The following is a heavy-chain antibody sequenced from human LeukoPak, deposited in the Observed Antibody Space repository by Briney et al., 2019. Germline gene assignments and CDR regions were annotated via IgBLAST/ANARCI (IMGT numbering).Heavy chain of an antibody. CDR3: ERILRFSVSFDP. Sequence: ASVKVSCKASGYTFTGSGISWLRAAPGQGLEWMGWISASNGNTNYAQNFQGRVTMTTDTSTSTAYMELRSLRSDDTAVYYCERILRFSVSFDPWGQGTLVTVSS. CDR2: ISASNGNT. CDR1: GYTFTGSG. V-gene: IGHV1-18*04. D-gene: IGHD3-3*01. J-gene: IGHJ5*02.